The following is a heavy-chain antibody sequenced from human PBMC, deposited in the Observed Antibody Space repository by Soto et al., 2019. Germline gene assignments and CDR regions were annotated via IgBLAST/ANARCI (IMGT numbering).Heavy chain of an antibody. CDR2: INHSGST. CDR3: ARGRGRVVPAALNNYYYYYGMDV. V-gene: IGHV4-34*01. D-gene: IGHD2-2*01. Sequence: PSETLSLTCAAYGGSFSGYYWSWIRQPPGKGLEWIGEINHSGSTNYNPSLKSRVTISVDTSKNQFSLKLSSVTAADTAVYYCARGRGRVVPAALNNYYYYYGMDVWGQGTTVTVSS. CDR1: GGSFSGYY. J-gene: IGHJ6*02.